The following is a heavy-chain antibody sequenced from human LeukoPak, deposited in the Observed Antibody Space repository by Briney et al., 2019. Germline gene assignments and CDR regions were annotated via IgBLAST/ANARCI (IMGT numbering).Heavy chain of an antibody. J-gene: IGHJ4*02. D-gene: IGHD1-26*01. CDR2: ISSSSSYI. V-gene: IGHV3-21*01. CDR3: ARDLWELLTGIDY. CDR1: GFTFSSYS. Sequence: GGSLRLSCAASGFTFSSYSMNWVCQAPGKGLEWVSSISSSSSYIYYADSVKGRFTISRDNAKNSLYLQMNSLRAEGTAVYYCARDLWELLTGIDYWGQGTLVTVSS.